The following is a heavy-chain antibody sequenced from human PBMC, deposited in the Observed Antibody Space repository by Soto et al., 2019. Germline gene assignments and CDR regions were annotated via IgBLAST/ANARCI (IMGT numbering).Heavy chain of an antibody. D-gene: IGHD4-4*01. Sequence: EVQLLESGGDLVQPGGSLRLSCAASGFTFSSYAMTWVRQAPGKGLEWVSLISDSGGRTYYADSVKGRFTISRDNSKNTLYLQVNSLRAEDTAVYHCAKDVGTTVNWFDSWGQGTLVTVSS. CDR3: AKDVGTTVNWFDS. V-gene: IGHV3-23*01. CDR1: GFTFSSYA. J-gene: IGHJ5*01. CDR2: ISDSGGRT.